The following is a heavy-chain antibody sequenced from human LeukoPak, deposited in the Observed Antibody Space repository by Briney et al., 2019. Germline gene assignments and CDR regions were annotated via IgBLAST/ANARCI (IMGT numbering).Heavy chain of an antibody. Sequence: GGSLRLSCAASGFTFSSYAMHWVRQAPGKGLEWVSVFYSGGDTHYADSVKGRFTISRDNSKNTLYLQMNSLRAEDTAVYYCAKGTHYYDSSGSSDYWGQGTLVTVSS. CDR3: AKGTHYYDSSGSSDY. D-gene: IGHD3-22*01. CDR2: FYSGGDT. V-gene: IGHV3-NL1*01. J-gene: IGHJ4*02. CDR1: GFTFSSYA.